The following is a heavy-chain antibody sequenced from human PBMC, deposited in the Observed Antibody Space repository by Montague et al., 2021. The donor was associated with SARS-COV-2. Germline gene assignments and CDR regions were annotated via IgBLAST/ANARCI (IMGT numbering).Heavy chain of an antibody. CDR1: GGSITGYY. CDR3: VRDQGRSNWNYSAY. D-gene: IGHD1-20*01. V-gene: IGHV4-4*07. CDR2: IYNSGST. J-gene: IGHJ4*02. Sequence: SETLSLTCTVSGGSITGYYWSWFRQSARKGLEWIGRIYNSGSTSYNPSLKSRVTMSVDTSRNQFSLKLSSVTAADTAVYYCVRDQGRSNWNYSAYWGQGTLVTVSS.